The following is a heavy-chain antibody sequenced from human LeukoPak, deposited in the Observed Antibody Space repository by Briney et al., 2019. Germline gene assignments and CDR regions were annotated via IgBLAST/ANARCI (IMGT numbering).Heavy chain of an antibody. CDR2: FFGSGGSA. V-gene: IGHV3-23*01. D-gene: IGHD6-19*01. CDR3: GKTTTGYSSGRYPGWPVDY. CDR1: GYPFKRCA. Sequence: GGSLRLSCAASGYPFKRCAMYGAPRAPGRGLEWVSGFFGSGGSAHNADPVRGRFTISRDTSKKTLYLQMDSLRVDDTAVYYCGKTTTGYSSGRYPGWPVDYWGQGTLVTVSS. J-gene: IGHJ4*02.